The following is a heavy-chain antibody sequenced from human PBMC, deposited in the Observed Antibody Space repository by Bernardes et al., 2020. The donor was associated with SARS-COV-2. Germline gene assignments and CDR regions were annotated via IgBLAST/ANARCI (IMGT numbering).Heavy chain of an antibody. V-gene: IGHV2-70*11. CDR3: ARMRLGLVHALDI. D-gene: IGHD6-19*01. CDR2: IDWDDDK. Sequence: SGPTLVKPTQTLTLTCTLSGFSLTSSGMCVTWIRQPPGEALEWLARIDWDDDKYYSTSLKTRLTISKDTSKNQVVLTMTNMDPVDTATYYCARMRLGLVHALDIWGQGTRVTVSS. CDR1: GFSLTSSGMC. J-gene: IGHJ3*02.